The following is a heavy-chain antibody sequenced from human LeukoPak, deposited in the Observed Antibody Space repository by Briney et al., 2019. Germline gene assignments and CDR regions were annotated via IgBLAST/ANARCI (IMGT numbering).Heavy chain of an antibody. CDR1: VGSISNSY. J-gene: IGHJ5*02. V-gene: IGHV4-59*01. D-gene: IGHD3-10*01. CDR2: IYYSGST. Sequence: SETLSLTCTVSVGSISNSYWTWIRQPPGKGLEWIGHIYYSGSTNYNPSLKSRVTISVDTSKNQFSLKLTSVNAADTAVYYCAREGYYGSGSNWFDPWGQGTLVTVSS. CDR3: AREGYYGSGSNWFDP.